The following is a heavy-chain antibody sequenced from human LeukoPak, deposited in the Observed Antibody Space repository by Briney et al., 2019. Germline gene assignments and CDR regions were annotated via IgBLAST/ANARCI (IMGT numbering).Heavy chain of an antibody. CDR1: GGSISSSSYY. J-gene: IGHJ4*02. Sequence: SETLSLTCTVSGGSISSSSYYWDWIRQPPGKGLEWIGSIYYSGSTYCNPSLKSRVTISVDTSKNQFSLKLRSVTAADTAVYYCARIGAAGVGDHWGQGILVTVSS. CDR2: IYYSGST. CDR3: ARIGAAGVGDH. V-gene: IGHV4-39*01. D-gene: IGHD6-13*01.